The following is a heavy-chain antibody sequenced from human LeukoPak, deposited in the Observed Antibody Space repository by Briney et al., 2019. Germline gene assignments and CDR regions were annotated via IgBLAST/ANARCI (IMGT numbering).Heavy chain of an antibody. V-gene: IGHV3-23*01. CDR3: ARGPVITFGY. D-gene: IGHD3-16*01. CDR1: GFTFSSYA. Sequence: GGSLRLSCAASGFTFSSYAMNWVRQAPGKGLEWVSGINSSGGGTYYADSVKGRFTISRDNSKNTLYLQMNSLRAEDTAVYYCARGPVITFGYWGPGTLVTVSS. CDR2: INSSGGGT. J-gene: IGHJ4*02.